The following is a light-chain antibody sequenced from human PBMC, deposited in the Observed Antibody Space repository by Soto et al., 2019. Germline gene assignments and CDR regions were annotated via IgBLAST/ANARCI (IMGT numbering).Light chain of an antibody. CDR1: QSVSSN. V-gene: IGKV3-15*01. CDR2: GAS. Sequence: EIVMMQSPATLSVSPGERSTLSCRASQSVSSNLAWYQQKPRQSPRLLIYGASTRATGIPARFSGSGSGTEFTLTISSLQYEDFAVYYCQQYKNWPPITFGQGTRLEIK. CDR3: QQYKNWPPIT. J-gene: IGKJ5*01.